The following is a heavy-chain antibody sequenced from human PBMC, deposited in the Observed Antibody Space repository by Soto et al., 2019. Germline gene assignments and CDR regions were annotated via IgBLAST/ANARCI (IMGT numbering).Heavy chain of an antibody. CDR2: ISAYNGNT. V-gene: IGHV1-18*04. D-gene: IGHD1-1*01. CDR3: ERDQGNPVSYYYYGMNV. CDR1: GYTFTSYG. Sequence: ASVYVSCKSSGYTFTSYGISWVRQAPGQGLAWMGWISAYNGNTNYAQKLHGRVTMTTDTSTSTAYMELRSLRSDDTAVYYCERDQGNPVSYYYYGMNVWGQGTTVTVSS. J-gene: IGHJ6*02.